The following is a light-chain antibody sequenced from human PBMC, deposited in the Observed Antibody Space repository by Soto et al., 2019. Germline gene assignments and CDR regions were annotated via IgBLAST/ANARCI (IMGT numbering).Light chain of an antibody. CDR1: QGVSSY. V-gene: IGKV1-9*01. CDR3: QQLNTYPFT. CDR2: AAS. J-gene: IGKJ3*01. Sequence: DIQLTQSPSFLSASVGDRVTITCRASQGVSSYLAWYQQRPGKAPKLLIYAASTLQSGAPSRFSGSGSGTEFTLTISSLQPEYFATYYCQQLNTYPFTFGPGTKVDIK.